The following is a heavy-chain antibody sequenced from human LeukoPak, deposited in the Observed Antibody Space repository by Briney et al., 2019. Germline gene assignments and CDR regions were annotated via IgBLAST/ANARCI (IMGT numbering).Heavy chain of an antibody. Sequence: PGGSRRLSCAASGFTFSSYSMNWVRQAPGKGLGWVSSISSSSSYIYYADSVKGRFTISRDNAKNSLYLQMNSLRAEDTAVYYCARDPRYCGGDCYPSWFDPWGQGTLVTVSS. CDR2: ISSSSSYI. CDR3: ARDPRYCGGDCYPSWFDP. J-gene: IGHJ5*02. CDR1: GFTFSSYS. D-gene: IGHD2-21*02. V-gene: IGHV3-21*01.